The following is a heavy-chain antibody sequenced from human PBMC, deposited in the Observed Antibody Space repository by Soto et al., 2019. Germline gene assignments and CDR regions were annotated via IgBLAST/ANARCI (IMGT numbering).Heavy chain of an antibody. Sequence: SETLSLTCTVSGGSISSGDYYWSWIRQPPGKGLEWIGYIYYSGSTYYNPSLKSRVTISVDTSKNQFSLKLSSVTAADTAVYYCARSLTTEAPVMDYWGQGTLVTVSS. CDR1: GGSISSGDYY. V-gene: IGHV4-30-4*01. CDR2: IYYSGST. CDR3: ARSLTTEAPVMDY. J-gene: IGHJ4*02. D-gene: IGHD4-17*01.